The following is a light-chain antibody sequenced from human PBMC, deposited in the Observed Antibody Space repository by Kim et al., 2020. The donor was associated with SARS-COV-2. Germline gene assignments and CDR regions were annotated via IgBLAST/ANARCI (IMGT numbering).Light chain of an antibody. J-gene: IGLJ3*02. CDR3: SAWDASLSAWV. Sequence: QTASHICTGNSDKVGNEEAVWLQQHQGRPPKHLSGRRNNRPSEISERFSASRSGSTASLTITGLQPEDEADYYCSAWDASLSAWVFGGGTQLTVL. V-gene: IGLV10-54*01. CDR2: RRN. CDR1: SDKVGNEE.